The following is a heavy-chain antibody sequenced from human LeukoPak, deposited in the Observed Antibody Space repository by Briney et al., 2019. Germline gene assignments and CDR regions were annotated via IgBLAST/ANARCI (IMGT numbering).Heavy chain of an antibody. CDR3: ARASVLIAAAPFDY. CDR1: GFTFSSYS. J-gene: IGHJ4*02. D-gene: IGHD6-13*01. CDR2: ISSSSSYI. V-gene: IGHV3-21*01. Sequence: GGSLRLSCAASGFTFSSYSMNWVRQAPGKGLEWVSSISSSSSYIYYADSVKGRFTISRDNAKNSLYLQMNSLGAEDTAVYYCARASVLIAAAPFDYWGQGTLVTVSS.